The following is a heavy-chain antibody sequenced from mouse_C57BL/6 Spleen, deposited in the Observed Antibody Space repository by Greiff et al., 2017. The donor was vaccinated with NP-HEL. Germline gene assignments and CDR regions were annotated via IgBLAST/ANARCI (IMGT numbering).Heavy chain of an antibody. CDR2: IYPGDGDT. J-gene: IGHJ4*01. CDR3: ARDYYGSSYVGYYAMDY. CDR1: GYAFSSYW. D-gene: IGHD1-1*01. V-gene: IGHV1-80*01. Sequence: VQLQQSGAELVKPGASVKISCKASGYAFSSYWMNWVKQRPGKGLEWIGQIYPGDGDTNYNGKFKGKATLTADKSYSTAYMQLSSLTSEDSAVYFCARDYYGSSYVGYYAMDYWGQGTSVTVSS.